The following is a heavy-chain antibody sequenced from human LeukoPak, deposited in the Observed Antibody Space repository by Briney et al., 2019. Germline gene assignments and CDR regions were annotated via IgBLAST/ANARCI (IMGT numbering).Heavy chain of an antibody. CDR3: ARDQSVQLWGIDI. D-gene: IGHD5-18*01. V-gene: IGHV4-31*03. CDR1: GGSISSGGYY. CDR2: IYYSGST. J-gene: IGHJ3*02. Sequence: SETLPLTCTVSGGSISSGGYYWSWIRQHPGKGLEWIGYIYYSGSTYYNPSLKSRVTISVDTSKNQFSLKLSSVTAADTAVYYCARDQSVQLWGIDIWGQGTMVTVSS.